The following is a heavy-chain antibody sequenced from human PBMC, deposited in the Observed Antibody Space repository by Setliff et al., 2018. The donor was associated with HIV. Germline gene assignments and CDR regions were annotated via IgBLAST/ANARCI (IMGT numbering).Heavy chain of an antibody. D-gene: IGHD6-25*01. CDR1: GYTFTSYY. J-gene: IGHJ4*01. CDR3: ARVPSGAAGLVRAGFYF. Sequence: GASVKVSCKASGYTFTSYYMHWERQAPGQGFEWMGWINIDSGHTNFAQKFQDRVTVTTDTSTNTTYMELRGLRSDDTATYYCARVPSGAAGLVRAGFYFWGQGTLVTVSS. V-gene: IGHV1-18*04. CDR2: INIDSGHT.